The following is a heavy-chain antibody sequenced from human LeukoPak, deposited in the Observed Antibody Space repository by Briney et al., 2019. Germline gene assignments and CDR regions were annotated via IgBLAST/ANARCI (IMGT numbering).Heavy chain of an antibody. CDR2: IKPDGSEK. CDR3: ARGDFDGYGDYVDAFEF. V-gene: IGHV3-7*01. Sequence: PGGSLRLSCAASGFTVSSNYMSWVRQVPGKGLEWVANIKPDGSEKYCVGSVKGRFTIYRDNAKNSLYLQMNSLRAEDTALYYCARGDFDGYGDYVDAFEFWGQGTMVTVSA. CDR1: GFTVSSNY. J-gene: IGHJ3*01. D-gene: IGHD4-17*01.